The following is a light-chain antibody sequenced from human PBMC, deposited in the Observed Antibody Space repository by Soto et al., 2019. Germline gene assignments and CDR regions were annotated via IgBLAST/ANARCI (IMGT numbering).Light chain of an antibody. CDR1: QSVSNN. CDR2: GAS. V-gene: IGKV3D-15*01. CDR3: QQYKTWPPLT. Sequence: EIVMTQSPATLSVSPGERATLSCRASQSVSNNLAWYQQKPGQAPRLLIYGASTRATGIPARFSGSGSGTEFTLTISSLQSEDFAVYSCQQYKTWPPLTFGGGTRWRSN. J-gene: IGKJ4*01.